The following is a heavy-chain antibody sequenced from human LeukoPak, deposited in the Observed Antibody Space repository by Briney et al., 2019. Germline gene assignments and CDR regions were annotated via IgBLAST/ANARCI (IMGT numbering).Heavy chain of an antibody. CDR3: ARDTPSGAAAVDIGF. CDR1: GFNFSSYS. D-gene: IGHD6-13*01. V-gene: IGHV3-48*01. Sequence: GGSLRLSCAASGFNFSSYSMNWVRQAPGKGLEWVSYISSSSNTIYYADSVKGRFTISRDNAKNSLYLQMNSLRAEDTAVYYCARDTPSGAAAVDIGFWGQGTLVTVSS. J-gene: IGHJ4*02. CDR2: ISSSSNTI.